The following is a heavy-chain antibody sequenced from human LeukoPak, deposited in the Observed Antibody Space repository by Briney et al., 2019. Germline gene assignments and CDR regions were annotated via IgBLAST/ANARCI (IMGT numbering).Heavy chain of an antibody. CDR2: ISSSSVYI. CDR3: ARVNYYMDV. J-gene: IGHJ6*03. V-gene: IGHV3-21*01. CDR1: GFTFSSYS. Sequence: GGSLRLSCAASGFTFSSYSMSWVRQAPAKGLEWVSSISSSSVYIFYADSVKGRFTISRDNAKNSVYLQLNSLRAEDTAVYYRARVNYYMDVWGKGTTVTVSS.